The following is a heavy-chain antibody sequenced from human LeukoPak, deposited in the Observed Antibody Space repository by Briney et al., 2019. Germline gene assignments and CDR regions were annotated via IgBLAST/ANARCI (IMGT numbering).Heavy chain of an antibody. CDR1: GGSISTYY. V-gene: IGHV4-59*08. CDR2: VYYSGST. D-gene: IGHD5-18*01. CDR3: ARGYSYGHYYYYYGMDV. Sequence: PSETPSLTCTVSGGSISTYYWSWIRQPPGKGLEWIGYVYYSGSTDYNPSLKSRVTISVDTSENQFSLRLSSVTAADTAVYYCARGYSYGHYYYYYGMDVWGQGTTVTVSS. J-gene: IGHJ6*02.